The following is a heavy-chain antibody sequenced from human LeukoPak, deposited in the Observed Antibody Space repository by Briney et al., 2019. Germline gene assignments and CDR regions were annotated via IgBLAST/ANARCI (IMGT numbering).Heavy chain of an antibody. CDR2: VSGNGGST. CDR3: ARVSIGWYSFDY. D-gene: IGHD6-19*01. CDR1: GFTFSTYA. V-gene: IGHV3-23*01. Sequence: GGSLRLSCAASGFTFSTYAIHWVRQAPGKGLEWVSTVSGNGGSTYYADSVKGRFTISRDNSKSTLYLQMNSLRAEDTAVYYCARVSIGWYSFDYWGQGTLVTVSS. J-gene: IGHJ4*02.